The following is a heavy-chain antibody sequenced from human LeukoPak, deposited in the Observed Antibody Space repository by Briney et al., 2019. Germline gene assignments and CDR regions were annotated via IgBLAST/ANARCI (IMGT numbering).Heavy chain of an antibody. CDR1: GGSFSGYY. CDR2: INHSGST. V-gene: IGHV4-34*01. J-gene: IGHJ4*02. CDR3: ATDGGSGWDYYFDY. D-gene: IGHD6-19*01. Sequence: SETLSLTCAVYGGSFSGYYWSWIRQPPGKGLEWIGEINHSGSTNYNPSLKSRVTMSVDTSKNQFSLKLSSVTAADTAVYYCATDGGSGWDYYFDYWGQGTLVTVSS.